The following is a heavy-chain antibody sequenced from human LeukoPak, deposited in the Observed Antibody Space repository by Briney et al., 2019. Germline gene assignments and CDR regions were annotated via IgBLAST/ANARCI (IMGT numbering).Heavy chain of an antibody. Sequence: GESLKISCKGSGYNFTSYWIAWVRQAPGQGLEWMGWINPNSGGTNYAQKFQGRVTMTRDTSISTAYMELSRLRSDDTAVYYCAREYSGSYYNWFDPWGQGTLVTVSS. V-gene: IGHV1-2*02. CDR3: AREYSGSYYNWFDP. D-gene: IGHD1-26*01. J-gene: IGHJ5*02. CDR1: GYNFTSYW. CDR2: INPNSGGT.